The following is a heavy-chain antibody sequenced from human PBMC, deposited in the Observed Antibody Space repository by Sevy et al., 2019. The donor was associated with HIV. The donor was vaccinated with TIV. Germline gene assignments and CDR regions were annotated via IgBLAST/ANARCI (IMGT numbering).Heavy chain of an antibody. CDR2: ISASGGYT. CDR1: GFRFNTYV. J-gene: IGHJ5*02. D-gene: IGHD3-22*01. CDR3: AKETTCGYFP. Sequence: GGSLRLSCAVSGFRFNTYVMSWVRQAPGKGLEWVSSISASGGYTYYADSVKGRLAISRDNSKNTVDLQMNSLRAEDTALYYCAKETTCGYFPWGQGTLVTVSS. V-gene: IGHV3-23*01.